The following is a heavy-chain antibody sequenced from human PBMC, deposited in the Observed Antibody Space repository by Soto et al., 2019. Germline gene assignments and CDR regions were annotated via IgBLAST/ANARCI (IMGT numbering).Heavy chain of an antibody. CDR3: ARDRAAYGSGTLGNWFDP. V-gene: IGHV4-4*07. Sequence: SETLSLTCTVSGGSISSYYWSWIRQPAGKGLEWIGRIYTSGSTNYNPALKSRVTMSVDTSKNQFSLKLSSVTAADTAVYYCARDRAAYGSGTLGNWFDPWGQGTLVTVSS. J-gene: IGHJ5*02. CDR2: IYTSGST. CDR1: GGSISSYY. D-gene: IGHD3-10*01.